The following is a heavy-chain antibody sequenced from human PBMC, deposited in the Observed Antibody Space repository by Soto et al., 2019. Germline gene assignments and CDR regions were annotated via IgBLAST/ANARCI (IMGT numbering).Heavy chain of an antibody. D-gene: IGHD2-15*01. CDR3: ARCYCSGGSCYSLYGMDV. CDR2: IYPGDSDT. V-gene: IGHV5-51*01. Sequence: GESLKISCKGSGYSFTSYWIGWVRQMPGKGLEWMGIIYPGDSDTRYSPSFQGQVTISADKSIITAYLQWSSLKASDTAMYYCARCYCSGGSCYSLYGMDVWGQGTTVTVSS. J-gene: IGHJ6*02. CDR1: GYSFTSYW.